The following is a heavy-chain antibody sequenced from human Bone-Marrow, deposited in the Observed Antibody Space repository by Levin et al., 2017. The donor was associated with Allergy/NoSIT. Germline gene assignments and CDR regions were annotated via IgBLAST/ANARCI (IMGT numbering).Heavy chain of an antibody. V-gene: IGHV3-30*04. CDR2: MLDDGTKE. D-gene: IGHD3-3*01. Sequence: PGGSLRLSCVGSGFTFSRHAMHWVRQAPGKGLEWVAVMLDDGTKEYYGDSVKGRFTISRDNSKDTLYLQMNSLRPEDTAVYYCATLRFLEYSNYYYFDMDVWGRGTTVTVSS. CDR3: ATLRFLEYSNYYYFDMDV. J-gene: IGHJ6*02. CDR1: GFTFSRHA.